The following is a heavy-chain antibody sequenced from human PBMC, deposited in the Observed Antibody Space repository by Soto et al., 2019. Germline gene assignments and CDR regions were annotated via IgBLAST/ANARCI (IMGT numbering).Heavy chain of an antibody. Sequence: ASVKVSCKASGGTFSSYAISWVRQAPGQGLEWMGGIIPIFGTANYAQKFQGRVTITADKSTSTAYMELGSLRSEDTAVYYCARPASYDFWSGYPVYYYYGMDVWGQGTTVTVSS. CDR1: GGTFSSYA. V-gene: IGHV1-69*06. D-gene: IGHD3-3*01. J-gene: IGHJ6*02. CDR2: IIPIFGTA. CDR3: ARPASYDFWSGYPVYYYYGMDV.